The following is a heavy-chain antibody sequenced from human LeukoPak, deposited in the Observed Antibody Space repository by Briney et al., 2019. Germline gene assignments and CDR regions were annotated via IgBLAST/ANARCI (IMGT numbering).Heavy chain of an antibody. D-gene: IGHD1-26*01. CDR2: IHSSGYT. Sequence: PSETLSFTCAVSGGSLSSYYWSWIRQPPGQGLEWIAYIHSSGYTNYNPSLKSRVTISVDTSKNQFSLKVTSVTAADTAVYCCAKRQGPNSGSYDYFDPWGQGTLVTVSS. CDR1: GGSLSSYY. CDR3: AKRQGPNSGSYDYFDP. J-gene: IGHJ5*02. V-gene: IGHV4-4*09.